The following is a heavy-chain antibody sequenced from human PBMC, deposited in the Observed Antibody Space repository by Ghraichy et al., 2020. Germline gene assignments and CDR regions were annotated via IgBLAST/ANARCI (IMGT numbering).Heavy chain of an antibody. V-gene: IGHV2-70*11. Sequence: QTLSLPCTVSGFSLTTSGVCVSWIRQSPGKALEWLARIDWDDDKYYSASLKSSLTISKDTAKNQVVLTMTNMDPVDTATYYCARICGRGGTSTAGAHYWGQGVLVTVSS. CDR1: GFSLTTSGVC. D-gene: IGHD1-7*01. CDR3: ARICGRGGTSTAGAHY. J-gene: IGHJ4*02. CDR2: IDWDDDK.